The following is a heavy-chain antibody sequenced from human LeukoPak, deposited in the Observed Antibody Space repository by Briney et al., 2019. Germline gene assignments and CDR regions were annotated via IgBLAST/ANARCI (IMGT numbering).Heavy chain of an antibody. V-gene: IGHV4-30-4*07. D-gene: IGHD3-22*01. CDR2: IYYTGST. J-gene: IGHJ5*02. CDR1: GGSIGRSGYS. Sequence: SETLSLTCAVSGGSIGRSGYSWSWIRQPPGKGLDWIAYIYYTGSTYYNPSLKSRVTISLDTSKNQFSLKLTSVTAADTAVYYCAGGGDSSGYEGRFDPWGQGTLVTVSS. CDR3: AGGGDSSGYEGRFDP.